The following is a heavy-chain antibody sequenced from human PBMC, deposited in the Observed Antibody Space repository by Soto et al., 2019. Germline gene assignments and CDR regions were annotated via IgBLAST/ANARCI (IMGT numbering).Heavy chain of an antibody. CDR1: EFTFSNYE. CDR3: ARGLRNYYDRSGLHY. D-gene: IGHD3-22*01. V-gene: IGHV3-48*03. Sequence: PGGSLRLTCVGSEFTFSNYEMNWVRQAPGKGLEWVSYISYTGSTIYYADSVRGQFTISRDNSKNSLYLQMNSLRAEDTAVYYCARGLRNYYDRSGLHYWGQGTLVTVSS. CDR2: ISYTGSTI. J-gene: IGHJ4*02.